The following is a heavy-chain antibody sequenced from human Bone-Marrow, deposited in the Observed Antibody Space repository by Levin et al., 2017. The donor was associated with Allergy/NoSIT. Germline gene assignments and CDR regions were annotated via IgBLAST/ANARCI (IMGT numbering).Heavy chain of an antibody. V-gene: IGHV4-39*01. CDR1: GGSISSSSYY. Sequence: SETLSLTCTVSGGSISSSSYYWGWIRQPPGKGLEWIGSIYYSGSTYYNPSLKSRVTISVDTSKNQFSLKLSSVTAADTAVYYCARQGGPGVWSDWGDYYYGMDVWGQGTTVTVSS. CDR2: IYYSGST. D-gene: IGHD7-27*01. CDR3: ARQGGPGVWSDWGDYYYGMDV. J-gene: IGHJ6*02.